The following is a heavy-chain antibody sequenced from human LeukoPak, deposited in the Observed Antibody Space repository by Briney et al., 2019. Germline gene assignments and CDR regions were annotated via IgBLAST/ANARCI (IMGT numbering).Heavy chain of an antibody. D-gene: IGHD6-19*01. CDR3: ARDSSGWYHWFDP. CDR1: GYTFTSYD. J-gene: IGHJ5*02. Sequence: ASVKVSCKASGYTFTSYDINWVRQATGQGLEWMGWMNPNSGNTGYAQKFQGRVTITRNTSISTAYMELRSMKSEDTAVYYCARDSSGWYHWFDPWGQGTLVTVSS. V-gene: IGHV1-8*03. CDR2: MNPNSGNT.